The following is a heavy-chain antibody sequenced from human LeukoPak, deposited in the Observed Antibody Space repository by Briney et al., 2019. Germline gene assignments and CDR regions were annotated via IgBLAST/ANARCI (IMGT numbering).Heavy chain of an antibody. D-gene: IGHD3-10*01. Sequence: PGGSLRLSCAASGFTVSSNYMSWVRQAPGKGLEWVSVIYSGGSTYYADSVKGRFTISRDNSKNTLYLQMNSLRAEDTAVYYCAKFHGEFQDYYYMDVWGKGTTVTISS. CDR3: AKFHGEFQDYYYMDV. J-gene: IGHJ6*03. V-gene: IGHV3-53*01. CDR2: IYSGGST. CDR1: GFTVSSNY.